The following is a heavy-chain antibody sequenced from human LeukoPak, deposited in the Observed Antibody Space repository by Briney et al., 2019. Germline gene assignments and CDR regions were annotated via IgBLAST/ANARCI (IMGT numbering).Heavy chain of an antibody. CDR1: GFDLSDYY. V-gene: IGHV3-11*01. J-gene: IGHJ4*02. Sequence: GGSLRLSCVVSGFDLSDYYMSWIRQAPGKGLEWISYISSSGGNIYFADSVKGRFTMSRDNDRGSLYLQMNSLRADDTAIYYCARRRDYFDYWGQGTLVTVSS. CDR3: ARRRDYFDY. CDR2: ISSSGGNI.